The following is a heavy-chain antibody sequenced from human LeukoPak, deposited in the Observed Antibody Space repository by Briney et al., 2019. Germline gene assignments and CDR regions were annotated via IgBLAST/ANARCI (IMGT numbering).Heavy chain of an antibody. D-gene: IGHD3-10*01. V-gene: IGHV1-2*02. CDR2: INPNSGGT. CDR3: ARDYGGPSWFGGVDY. Sequence: ASVKVSCKASGYTFTGYYMHWVRQAPGQGLEWMGWINPNSGGTNYARNFQGRVTMTRDTSISAAYMELSRLRSDDTAVYYCARDYGGPSWFGGVDYSGQGALVTVS. J-gene: IGHJ4*02. CDR1: GYTFTGYY.